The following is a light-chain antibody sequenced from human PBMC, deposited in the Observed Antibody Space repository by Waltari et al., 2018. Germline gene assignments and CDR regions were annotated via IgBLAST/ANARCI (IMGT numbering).Light chain of an antibody. Sequence: EIVLTQSPGTLSLSPGERATLSCRASQSVTSIYLAWYQQKPGQAPRLLSYGASSRATGIPGRFSGSGSGTDFTLTISRLEPEDFAVYYCQHYGSSPETFGQGTKLEIK. CDR1: QSVTSIY. J-gene: IGKJ2*01. CDR2: GAS. V-gene: IGKV3-20*01. CDR3: QHYGSSPET.